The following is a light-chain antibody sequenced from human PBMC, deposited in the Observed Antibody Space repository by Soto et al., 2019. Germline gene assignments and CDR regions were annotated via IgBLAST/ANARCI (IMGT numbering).Light chain of an antibody. Sequence: DIQMTQSPSSLSASIGDRVTITCRANQHISNYVNWYQQRPGKAPRVLIFSASTLQSGVPARFSGSGSGTDFTLTISSLEPEDFAVYYCQQRSNWTFGQGTKVDIK. V-gene: IGKV1-39*01. CDR2: SAS. CDR3: QQRSNWT. CDR1: QHISNY. J-gene: IGKJ1*01.